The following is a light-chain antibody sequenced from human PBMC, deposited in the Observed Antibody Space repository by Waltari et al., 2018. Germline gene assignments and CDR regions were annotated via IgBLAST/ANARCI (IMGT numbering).Light chain of an antibody. J-gene: IGKJ4*01. V-gene: IGKV3-11*01. CDR1: QSVSSY. CDR2: DAS. CDR3: QQRQLT. Sequence: VLTQSPAPLSLSPGARATLSCRASQSVSSYLAWYQQKPGQAPRLLIYDASNRATGIPARFSGSGSGTDFTLTISSLEPEDFAVYYCQQRQLTFGGGTKVEIK.